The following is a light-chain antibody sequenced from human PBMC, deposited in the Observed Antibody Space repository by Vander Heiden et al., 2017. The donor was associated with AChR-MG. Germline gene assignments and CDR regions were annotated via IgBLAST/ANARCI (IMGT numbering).Light chain of an antibody. CDR2: DVS. J-gene: IGLJ1*01. CDR3: SSYTTSSTGV. V-gene: IGLV2-14*03. Sequence: SALHPPASASWSPRPSITISCTGTSSDVGGYKYVSWYQQHPGKAPKLMIYDVSKRPSGVSNRFSGSKSGNTASLTISGLQAEDEADYYCSSYTTSSTGVFGTGTKVTVL. CDR1: SSDVGGYKY.